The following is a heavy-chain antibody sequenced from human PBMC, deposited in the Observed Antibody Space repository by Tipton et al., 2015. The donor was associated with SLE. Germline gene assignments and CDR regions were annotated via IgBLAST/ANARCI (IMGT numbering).Heavy chain of an antibody. CDR3: ARQRGGSTSSGVDY. Sequence: QLVQSGAEVKKPGESLKLSCQGSGYSFSNSWIGWVRQMPGKGLEWMGIVYPDDSDTIYSPSFQGHVTVSADKSTSAAYLQWSSLKASATAMYYCARQRGGSTSSGVDYWGQGTLVTVSS. CDR2: VYPDDSDT. V-gene: IGHV5-51*01. CDR1: GYSFSNSW. D-gene: IGHD6-6*01. J-gene: IGHJ4*02.